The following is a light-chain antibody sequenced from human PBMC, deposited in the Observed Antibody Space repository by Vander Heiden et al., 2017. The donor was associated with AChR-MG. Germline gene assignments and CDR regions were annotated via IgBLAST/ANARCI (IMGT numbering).Light chain of an antibody. V-gene: IGKV1-39*01. CDR2: AAS. J-gene: IGKJ4*01. CDR3: QQCDSTPPFT. CDR1: HSISSY. Sequence: DIQMTPAPSSPSASVGDRIIITCRASHSISSYLNWYQQKPGQAPKLLIYAASSLASGAPSRFSGSGSGTDFTLTISSLQPEDFATYYCQQCDSTPPFTFGGGTKLEIK.